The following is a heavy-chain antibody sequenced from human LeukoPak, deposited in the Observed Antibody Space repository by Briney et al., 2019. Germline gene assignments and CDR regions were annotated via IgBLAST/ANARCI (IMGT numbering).Heavy chain of an antibody. V-gene: IGHV4-59*08. CDR2: VHYSGST. J-gene: IGHJ4*02. CDR3: AKHLVATIPFFDY. Sequence: SETLSLTCTVSGDSVSRYYWSWIRQSPGKGLEWIAFVHYSGSTNYNPSLKSRVSISMDTSRNQFSLRLSSVTAADTAVYYCAKHLVATIPFFDYWGQGTLVTVSS. CDR1: GDSVSRYY. D-gene: IGHD5-12*01.